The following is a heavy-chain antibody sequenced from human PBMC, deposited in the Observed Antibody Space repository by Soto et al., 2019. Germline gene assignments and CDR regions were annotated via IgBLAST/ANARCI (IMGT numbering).Heavy chain of an antibody. CDR1: GFSFDDFA. CDR2: ISWNTGSI. V-gene: IGHV3-9*01. CDR3: ARDLIVAAGRGTDY. J-gene: IGHJ4*02. Sequence: EVQLVESGGGLVQPGRSLRLSCAGSGFSFDDFAMHWVRQAPGKGLEWVSGISWNTGSIGYANSVKGRFIISRDNAKNSLYLQMNSLRAEDTAVYYCARDLIVAAGRGTDYWGQGTLVTVSS. D-gene: IGHD6-13*01.